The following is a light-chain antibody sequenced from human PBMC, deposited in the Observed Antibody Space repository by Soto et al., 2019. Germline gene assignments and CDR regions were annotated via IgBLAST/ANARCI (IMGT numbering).Light chain of an antibody. CDR1: QSVSSN. J-gene: IGKJ5*01. Sequence: EIVMTQSPVTLSVSPGERVTLSCRASQSVSSNLAWYQQKSGQAPRLLIYGASTRVTGIPARFSGSGSGTELTLTITSLQSEDFAIYYCQQYDNCPPVTFGQGTRLEIK. CDR2: GAS. CDR3: QQYDNCPPVT. V-gene: IGKV3-15*01.